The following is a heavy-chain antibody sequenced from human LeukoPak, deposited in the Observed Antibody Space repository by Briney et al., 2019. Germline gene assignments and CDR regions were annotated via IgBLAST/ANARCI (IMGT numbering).Heavy chain of an antibody. Sequence: ASVKVSCKASGGTFISYAISWVRQAPGQGLEWMGGIIPIFGTANYAQKFQGRVTITADESTSTAYMELSSLRSEDTAVYYCASPSEGCTNGVCYPGHYYYGMDVWGQGTTVTVSS. V-gene: IGHV1-69*13. D-gene: IGHD2-8*01. J-gene: IGHJ6*02. CDR1: GGTFISYA. CDR2: IIPIFGTA. CDR3: ASPSEGCTNGVCYPGHYYYGMDV.